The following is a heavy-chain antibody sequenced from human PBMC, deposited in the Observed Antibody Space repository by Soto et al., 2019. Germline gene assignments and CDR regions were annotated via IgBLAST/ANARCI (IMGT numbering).Heavy chain of an antibody. CDR2: ISYDGSNK. V-gene: IGHV3-30*18. J-gene: IGHJ6*02. Sequence: VGSLKLSCAASGFTFSSYGMHWVRQAPGKGLEWVAVISYDGSNKYYADSVKGRFTISRDNSKNTLYLQMNSLRAEDTAVYYCAKARSGIQLWAVYYYGMDVWGQGTTVTVSS. CDR1: GFTFSSYG. D-gene: IGHD5-18*01. CDR3: AKARSGIQLWAVYYYGMDV.